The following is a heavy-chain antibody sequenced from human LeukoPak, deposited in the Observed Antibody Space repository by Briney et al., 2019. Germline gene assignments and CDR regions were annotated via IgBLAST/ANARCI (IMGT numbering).Heavy chain of an antibody. CDR1: GYTFTSYY. D-gene: IGHD2-15*01. J-gene: IGHJ5*02. Sequence: ASVKVSCKASGYTFTSYYMHWVRQAPGQGLEWMGIINPSGGSTSYAQKFQGRVTMTRNTSLSTAYMELSSLRSEDTAVYYCARGPNCSGGSCYSWWFDPWGQGTLVTVSS. V-gene: IGHV1-46*01. CDR3: ARGPNCSGGSCYSWWFDP. CDR2: INPSGGST.